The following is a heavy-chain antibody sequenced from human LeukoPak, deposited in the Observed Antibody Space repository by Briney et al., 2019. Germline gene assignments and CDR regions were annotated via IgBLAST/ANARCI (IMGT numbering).Heavy chain of an antibody. CDR3: AISSGYGGTFAY. Sequence: GESLQISFQGSGDSFPTYWVPWVRPIPGKGLGWMGIIFPGDSDTRYSPAFQGQVSFSADKTISTAYLQWSSLKASDTAMYYCAISSGYGGTFAYWGQGTLVTVSS. D-gene: IGHD3-22*01. V-gene: IGHV5-51*01. CDR1: GDSFPTYW. J-gene: IGHJ4*02. CDR2: IFPGDSDT.